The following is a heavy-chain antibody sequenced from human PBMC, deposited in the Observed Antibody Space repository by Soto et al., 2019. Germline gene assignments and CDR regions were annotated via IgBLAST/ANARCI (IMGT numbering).Heavy chain of an antibody. V-gene: IGHV3-7*05. J-gene: IGHJ6*02. CDR3: ARGSGYCSGGSCYPGYYGMDV. D-gene: IGHD2-15*01. CDR1: GFTFSSYW. Sequence: GGSLRLSCAASGFTFSSYWMSWVRQAPGKGLEWVANIKQDGSEKYYVDSGKGRFTISRDNARNSLYLQMNSLRAEDTAVYYGARGSGYCSGGSCYPGYYGMDVWGQGTTVTVSS. CDR2: IKQDGSEK.